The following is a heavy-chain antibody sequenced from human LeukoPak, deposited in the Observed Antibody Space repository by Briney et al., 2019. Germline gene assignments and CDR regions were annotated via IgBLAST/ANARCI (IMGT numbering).Heavy chain of an antibody. V-gene: IGHV3-30*02. D-gene: IGHD6-6*01. CDR1: GFTFSSYG. CDR2: IRYDGSNK. J-gene: IGHJ1*01. CDR3: ARIGERIAARRAYFQH. Sequence: GGSLRLSCSASGFTFSSYGMHWVRQAPGKGLEWVAFIRYDGSNKYYADSVKGRFTISRDNSKNTLYLQMNSLRAEDTAVYYCARIGERIAARRAYFQHWGQGTLVTVSS.